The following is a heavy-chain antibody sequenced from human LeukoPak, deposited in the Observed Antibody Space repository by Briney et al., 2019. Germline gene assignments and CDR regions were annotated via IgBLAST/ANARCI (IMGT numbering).Heavy chain of an antibody. D-gene: IGHD6-13*01. Sequence: SETLSLTCTVSGGSISSGGYYWSWIRQHPGKGLEWIGYIYYSGSTNYNPSLKSRVTISVDTSKNQFSLKLSSVTAADTAVYYCARDRRLLGSSWYDPDHYFDYWGQGTLVTVSS. CDR3: ARDRRLLGSSWYDPDHYFDY. V-gene: IGHV4-61*08. J-gene: IGHJ4*02. CDR2: IYYSGST. CDR1: GGSISSGGYY.